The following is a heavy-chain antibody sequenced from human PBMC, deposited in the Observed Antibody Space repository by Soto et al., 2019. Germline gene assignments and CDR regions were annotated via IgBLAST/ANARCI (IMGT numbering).Heavy chain of an antibody. J-gene: IGHJ4*02. CDR2: IYRDGAT. V-gene: IGHV4-31*02. Sequence: PSETLSLTCSVSGASIKSGDNFWTWIRQRPGKGLEWIGYIYRDGATYYNPSLKSRVSLSVDTSKNEFSLRVTSVTAADTAIYYCARHVYRDFVDRLDYWCRGTLVTVSS. D-gene: IGHD2-21*02. CDR1: GASIKSGDNF. CDR3: ARHVYRDFVDRLDY.